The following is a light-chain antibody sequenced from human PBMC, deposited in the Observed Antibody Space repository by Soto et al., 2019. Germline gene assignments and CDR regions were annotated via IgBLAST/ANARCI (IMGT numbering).Light chain of an antibody. CDR2: AAS. V-gene: IGKV1-39*01. CDR1: PSISSY. J-gene: IGKJ2*01. CDR3: QQSYSTLMYT. Sequence: DIQMTQSPSSLSASVGDRVTITCRASPSISSYLYWYQQKPGKAPKLLIYAASSLQSGVPARFSGSRSGTDFTLTISSLQPEDFATYYCQQSYSTLMYTFGQGTKLEIK.